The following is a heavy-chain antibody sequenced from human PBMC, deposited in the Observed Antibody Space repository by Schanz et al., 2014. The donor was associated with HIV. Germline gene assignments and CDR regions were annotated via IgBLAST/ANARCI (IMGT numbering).Heavy chain of an antibody. Sequence: QVQLVQSGAEVKKPGASVTVSCKASGYTFTNYGINWVRQAPGQGFQWMGGIIPTFDKTNFAQKFQGRVTITADESTGTAHMELRSLRSEDTAVYYCAGGERLGPGQWFDPWGQGTLVTVSS. CDR1: GYTFTNYG. CDR3: AGGERLGPGQWFDP. D-gene: IGHD3-16*01. J-gene: IGHJ5*02. CDR2: IIPTFDKT. V-gene: IGHV1-69*13.